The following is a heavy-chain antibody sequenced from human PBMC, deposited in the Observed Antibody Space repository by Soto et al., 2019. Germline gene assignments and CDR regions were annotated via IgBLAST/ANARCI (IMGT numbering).Heavy chain of an antibody. CDR2: MNPDSGNT. V-gene: IGHV1-8*01. J-gene: IGHJ5*02. Sequence: QVQLVQSGAEVKKPGASVKVSCKASGYTFTNYDIHWVRQATGQGLEWMGWMNPDSGNTGQSKQFQGRVTMTRDTSISTDYMEMSSLRSEDTAVYYCARDRFRRTWFDPWGQGTLVTVSS. CDR1: GYTFTNYD. D-gene: IGHD3-16*01. CDR3: ARDRFRRTWFDP.